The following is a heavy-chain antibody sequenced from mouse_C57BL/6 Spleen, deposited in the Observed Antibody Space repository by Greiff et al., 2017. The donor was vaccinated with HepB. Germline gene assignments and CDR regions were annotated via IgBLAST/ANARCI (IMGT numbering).Heavy chain of an antibody. D-gene: IGHD1-1*01. J-gene: IGHJ2*01. CDR2: ISDGGSYT. V-gene: IGHV5-4*03. Sequence: EVKLVESGGGLVKPGGSLKLSCAASGFTFSSYAMSWVRQTPEKRLEWVATISDGGSYTYYPDNVKGRFTISRDNAKNNLYLQMSHLKSEDTAMYYCARAFITNDYWGQGTTLTVSS. CDR3: ARAFITNDY. CDR1: GFTFSSYA.